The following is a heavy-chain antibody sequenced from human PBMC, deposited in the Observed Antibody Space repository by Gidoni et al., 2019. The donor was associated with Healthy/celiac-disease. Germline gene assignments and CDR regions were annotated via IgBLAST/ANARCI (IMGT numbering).Heavy chain of an antibody. CDR2: TSAYNGNT. V-gene: IGHV1-18*04. CDR1: GSTFPSYG. CDR3: ARDDILTGYWSYGMDV. Sequence: QVQLVQSGAEGNKPVASVKVSCKSPGSTFPSYGISRVRQAPGPGLEWMGWTSAYNGNTNYAQKLQGRVTMTTDTSTSTAYMERRSLRTNDTAVYYWARDDILTGYWSYGMDVWGQGTTVTVSS. J-gene: IGHJ6*02. D-gene: IGHD3-9*01.